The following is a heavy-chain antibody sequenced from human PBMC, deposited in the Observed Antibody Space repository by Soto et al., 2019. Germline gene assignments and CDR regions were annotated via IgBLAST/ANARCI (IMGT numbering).Heavy chain of an antibody. Sequence: QVQLQESGPGLVKPSETLSLTCTVSGGSISSYYWSWIRQPPGKGLEWIGYIYYSGSTNYNPSLKSXXTXSXXTSKNQFSLKLSSVTAADTAVYYCARDYYGSGFDLWGRGTLVTVSS. V-gene: IGHV4-59*08. CDR1: GGSISSYY. J-gene: IGHJ2*01. CDR3: ARDYYGSGFDL. CDR2: IYYSGST. D-gene: IGHD3-10*01.